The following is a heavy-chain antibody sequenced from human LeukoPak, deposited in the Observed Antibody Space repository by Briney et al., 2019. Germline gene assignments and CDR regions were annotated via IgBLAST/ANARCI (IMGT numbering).Heavy chain of an antibody. D-gene: IGHD3-22*01. CDR1: GYTFTGYY. Sequence: ASVKVSCKASGYTFTGYYMHWVRQAPGQGLEWMGWINPNSGGTNYAQKFQGRVTMTRDTSISTAYMELSRLRSDDTAVYYCAGVTYYYDSSGYYYGMDVWGQGTTVTVSS. V-gene: IGHV1-2*02. J-gene: IGHJ6*02. CDR3: AGVTYYYDSSGYYYGMDV. CDR2: INPNSGGT.